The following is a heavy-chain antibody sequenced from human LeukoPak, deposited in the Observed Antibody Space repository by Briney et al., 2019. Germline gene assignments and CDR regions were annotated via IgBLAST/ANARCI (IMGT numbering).Heavy chain of an antibody. J-gene: IGHJ4*02. Sequence: PGGSLRLSCAASGFTFSIYWMSWVRQAPGKGLEWVSAISGSGGSTYYADSVKGRFTISRDNSKNTLYLQMNSLRAEDTAVYYCAKDFLQLDLNYFDYWGQGTLVTVSS. CDR3: AKDFLQLDLNYFDY. D-gene: IGHD6-13*01. CDR1: GFTFSIYW. CDR2: ISGSGGST. V-gene: IGHV3-23*01.